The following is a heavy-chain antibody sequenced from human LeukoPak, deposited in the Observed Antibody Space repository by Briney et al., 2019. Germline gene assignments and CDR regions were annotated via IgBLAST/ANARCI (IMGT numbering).Heavy chain of an antibody. V-gene: IGHV3-23*01. J-gene: IGHJ4*02. CDR1: GFTFRSYG. CDR2: ISGSGDST. Sequence: TGGTLRLSCAASGFTFRSYGMTWVRQAPGKGLEWVSAISGSGDSTYYADSAKGRFTISRDNSRNTLYLQMNSLRAGDTAVYYCAKLLYYYDSSQPYWGQGTLVTVSS. CDR3: AKLLYYYDSSQPY. D-gene: IGHD3-22*01.